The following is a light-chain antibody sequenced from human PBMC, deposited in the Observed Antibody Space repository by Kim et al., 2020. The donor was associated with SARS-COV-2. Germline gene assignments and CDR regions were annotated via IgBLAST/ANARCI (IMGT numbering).Light chain of an antibody. Sequence: QSALTQPASVSGSPGQSITISCTGSSSDIGDYNYVSWYQQHPGKVPKLMIYDVSHRPSGVSNRFSGSKSGNTASLTISGLQAEDEADYYCSSYTSSTTRVFGGGTKLTVL. V-gene: IGLV2-14*03. CDR1: SSDIGDYNY. J-gene: IGLJ2*01. CDR3: SSYTSSTTRV. CDR2: DVS.